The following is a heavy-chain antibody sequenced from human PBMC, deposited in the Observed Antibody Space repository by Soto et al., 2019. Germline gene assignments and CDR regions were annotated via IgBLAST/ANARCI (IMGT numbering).Heavy chain of an antibody. Sequence: GGPLRLSCTASGFTFSSYGMHWVRQAPGKGLEWVAVISYDGSNKYYADSVKGRFTISRDNSKNTLYLQMNSLRAEDTAVYYCAKDHGITGTTTFFDYWGQGTLVTVSS. CDR2: ISYDGSNK. CDR1: GFTFSSYG. CDR3: AKDHGITGTTTFFDY. J-gene: IGHJ4*02. V-gene: IGHV3-30*18. D-gene: IGHD1-7*01.